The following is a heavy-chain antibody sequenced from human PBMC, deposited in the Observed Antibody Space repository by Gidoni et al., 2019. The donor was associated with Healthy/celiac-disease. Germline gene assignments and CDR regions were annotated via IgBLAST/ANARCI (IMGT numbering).Heavy chain of an antibody. J-gene: IGHJ3*02. D-gene: IGHD4-17*01. CDR2: IIPIFGTA. V-gene: IGHV1-69*06. CDR3: AAAHDYGPTGVAFDI. CDR1: GGPFSRYA. Sequence: QVQLVQSGAEVKKPGSSVQVSCKASGGPFSRYAISWVRQAPGEGLEWMGGIIPIFGTANYAQKFQGRVTITADKSTSTAYMELSSLRSEDTAVYYCAAAHDYGPTGVAFDIWGQGTMVTVSS.